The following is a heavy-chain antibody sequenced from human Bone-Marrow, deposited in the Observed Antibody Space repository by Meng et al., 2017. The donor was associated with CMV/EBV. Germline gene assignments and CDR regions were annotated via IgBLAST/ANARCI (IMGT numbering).Heavy chain of an antibody. Sequence: ASVKVSCKASGYTFTSYGISWVRQAPGQGLEWMGWISAYNGNTNSAQKLQGRVTMTTDTSTSTAYMELRSLRSDDTAVYYCARGYCSSTSCPPYYFDYWGQGTRVTGSS. CDR3: ARGYCSSTSCPPYYFDY. D-gene: IGHD2-2*01. V-gene: IGHV1-18*01. J-gene: IGHJ4*02. CDR2: ISAYNGNT. CDR1: GYTFTSYG.